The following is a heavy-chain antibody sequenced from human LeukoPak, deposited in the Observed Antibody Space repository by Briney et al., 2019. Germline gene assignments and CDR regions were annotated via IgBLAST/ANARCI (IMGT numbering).Heavy chain of an antibody. CDR1: GGSISSYY. Sequence: PSETLSLTCTVSGGSISSYYCSWIRQPPGKGLEWIAYIYYSGSTNHNPSLKSRVTISVDASENQFSLKLSSVTAADTAVYYCARGTDCTNAVCKYYYYYMDVWGKGTTVTVSS. CDR2: IYYSGST. D-gene: IGHD2-8*01. CDR3: ARGTDCTNAVCKYYYYYMDV. J-gene: IGHJ6*03. V-gene: IGHV4-59*01.